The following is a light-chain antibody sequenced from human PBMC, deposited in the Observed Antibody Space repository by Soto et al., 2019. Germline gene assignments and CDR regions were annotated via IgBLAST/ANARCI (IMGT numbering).Light chain of an antibody. CDR1: QSISSY. Sequence: DIQMTQSPSSLSASVGDRVTITCRASQSISSYLNWYQQKPGKAPKLLIYAATRFQSGVPSRFSGSGSWTDFTLTISSLHPEDFATYSCQHSYSTFLTFGGGPKVEIK. J-gene: IGKJ4*01. CDR2: AAT. CDR3: QHSYSTFLT. V-gene: IGKV1-39*01.